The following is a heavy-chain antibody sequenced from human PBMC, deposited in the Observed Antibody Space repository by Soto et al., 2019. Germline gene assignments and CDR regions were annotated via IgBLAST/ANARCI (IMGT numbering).Heavy chain of an antibody. Sequence: PSETLSLTCTVSGCSITTGGYYWSWIRQLPGKGLEWIGHMYYSESTYYNPSLKSRVSISLDTSKNQFSLKLSFVTAADTAMYYCARTKCSGGSCYSWSLDYWGQGAPVTVSS. D-gene: IGHD2-15*01. CDR3: ARTKCSGGSCYSWSLDY. CDR2: MYYSEST. J-gene: IGHJ4*02. CDR1: GCSITTGGYY. V-gene: IGHV4-31*03.